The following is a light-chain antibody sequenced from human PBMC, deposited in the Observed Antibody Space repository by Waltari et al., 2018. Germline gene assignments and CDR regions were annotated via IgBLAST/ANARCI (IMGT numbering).Light chain of an antibody. J-gene: IGKJ1*01. CDR3: QHYLRLPVT. Sequence: DIVLTQSPGTLSLSPGESATLSCRTSQSVTRALAWYQQKPGQAPRLLIYGASNRATGIPDRFSGSGSGTDCSLTISSLEPEDFAVYYCQHYLRLPVTFGQGTKVEVK. V-gene: IGKV3-20*01. CDR1: QSVTRA. CDR2: GAS.